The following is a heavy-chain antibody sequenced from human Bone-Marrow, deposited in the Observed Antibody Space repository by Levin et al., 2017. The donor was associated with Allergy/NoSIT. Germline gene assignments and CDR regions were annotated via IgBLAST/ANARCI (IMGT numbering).Heavy chain of an antibody. J-gene: IGHJ4*02. Sequence: GESLKISCAASGFTFSSYSMNWVRQAPGKGLEWVSSISSSSSYIYYADSVKGRFTISRDNAKNSLYLQMNSLRAEDTAVYYCARGAITARGPFDYWGQGTLVTVSS. CDR2: ISSSSSYI. CDR3: ARGAITARGPFDY. CDR1: GFTFSSYS. D-gene: IGHD6-25*01. V-gene: IGHV3-21*01.